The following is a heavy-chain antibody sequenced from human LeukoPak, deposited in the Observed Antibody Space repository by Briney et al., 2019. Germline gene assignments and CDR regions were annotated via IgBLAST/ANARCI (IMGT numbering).Heavy chain of an antibody. CDR2: INQDGREK. CDR1: GFIFSNYW. Sequence: AGGSRRLSCSASGFIFSNYWMSWVRQAPGKGLEWVANINQDGREKYYVDSVKGRFTISRDNAKNSLSLQMNSLRDEDTAVYYCARDVRWLRFVFDHWGQGIPVTVSS. V-gene: IGHV3-7*01. J-gene: IGHJ4*02. D-gene: IGHD5-12*01. CDR3: ARDVRWLRFVFDH.